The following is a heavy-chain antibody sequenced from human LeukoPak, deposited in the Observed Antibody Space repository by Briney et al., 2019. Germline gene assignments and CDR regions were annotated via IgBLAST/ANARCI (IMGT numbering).Heavy chain of an antibody. D-gene: IGHD3-10*01. CDR1: GVTFDTYT. CDR2: TSYDGSNK. CDR3: ARDSGSGGAGSFPF. J-gene: IGHJ4*02. Sequence: PGKSLRLSCAVCGVTFDTYTMYWVRQAPGKGLEWVAATSYDGSNKNYADAVKGRFTISRDNSNNTLYLQMNSLRAEDTAVFYCARDSGSGGAGSFPFCGQGTLVTVSS. V-gene: IGHV3-30*04.